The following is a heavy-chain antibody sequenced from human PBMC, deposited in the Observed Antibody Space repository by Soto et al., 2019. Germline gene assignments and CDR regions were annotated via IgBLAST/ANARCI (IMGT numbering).Heavy chain of an antibody. CDR1: GGSFSGYY. Sequence: SETLSLTCAVYGGSFSGYYWSWIRQPPGKGLEWIGEINHSGSTNYNPSLKSRVTISVDTSKNQFSLKLSSVTAADTAVYHCARYYLKIVATTADWFDPWGQGTLVTVSS. J-gene: IGHJ5*02. CDR3: ARYYLKIVATTADWFDP. V-gene: IGHV4-34*01. CDR2: INHSGST. D-gene: IGHD5-12*01.